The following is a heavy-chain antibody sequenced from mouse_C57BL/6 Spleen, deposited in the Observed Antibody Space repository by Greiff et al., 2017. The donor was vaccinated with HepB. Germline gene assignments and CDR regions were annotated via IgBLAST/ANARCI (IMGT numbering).Heavy chain of an antibody. J-gene: IGHJ2*01. Sequence: QVQLQQPGAELVRPGSSVKLSCKASGYTFTSYWMDWVKQRPGQGLEWIGNIYPSDSETHYNQKFKDKATLTVDKSSSTAYMQLSSLTSEDSAVYYCARGVCNSDYWGQGTTLTVSS. CDR2: IYPSDSET. V-gene: IGHV1-61*01. CDR1: GYTFTSYW. CDR3: ARGVCNSDY.